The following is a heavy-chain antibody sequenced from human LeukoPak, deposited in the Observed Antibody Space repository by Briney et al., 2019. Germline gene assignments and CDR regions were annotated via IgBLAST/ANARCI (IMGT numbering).Heavy chain of an antibody. J-gene: IGHJ4*02. D-gene: IGHD3-10*01. CDR3: ARDIRGSGAGGFDY. CDR2: ISSSSSYI. Sequence: GGSLRLSCAASGFTFSSYSMNWVRPAPGKGLEWVSSISSSSSYIYYADSVKGRFTISRDNAKNSLYLQMNSLRAEDTAVYYCARDIRGSGAGGFDYWGQGTLVTVSS. V-gene: IGHV3-21*01. CDR1: GFTFSSYS.